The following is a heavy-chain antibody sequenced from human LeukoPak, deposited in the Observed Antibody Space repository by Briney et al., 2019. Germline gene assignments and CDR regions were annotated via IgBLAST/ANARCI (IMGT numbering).Heavy chain of an antibody. CDR1: GFTVSSNY. V-gene: IGHV3-66*01. D-gene: IGHD3-3*01. CDR2: IYSGGST. CDR3: ARGVYDFWTEDEAYYGMDV. J-gene: IGHJ6*02. Sequence: RTGGSLRLSCAASGFTVSSNYMSWVRQAPGKGLEWVSVIYSGGSTYYADSVKGRFTISRDNSKNTLYLQMNSLRAEDTAVYYCARGVYDFWTEDEAYYGMDVWGQGTTVTVSS.